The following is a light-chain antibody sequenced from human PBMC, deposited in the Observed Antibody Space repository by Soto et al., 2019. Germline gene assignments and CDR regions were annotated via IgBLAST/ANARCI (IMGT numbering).Light chain of an antibody. CDR3: QTWDTGIRV. CDR2: LNSDGSH. CDR1: SGHSTYA. V-gene: IGLV4-69*01. J-gene: IGLJ3*02. Sequence: QPVLTQSPSASASLGASVKITCTLSSGHSTYAITWHQQQPGKGPRYLMKLNSDGSHNKGDGIPARFSGSSSGAERYLTITSLQSEDEADYYCQTWDTGIRVFGGGTKLTVL.